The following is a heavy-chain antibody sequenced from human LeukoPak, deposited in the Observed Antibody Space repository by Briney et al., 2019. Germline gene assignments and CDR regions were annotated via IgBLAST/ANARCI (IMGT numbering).Heavy chain of an antibody. D-gene: IGHD3-22*01. V-gene: IGHV1-69*13. CDR3: ARSYSYSSGYRHFQH. J-gene: IGHJ1*01. Sequence: SVKVSCKASGGTFSSYAISWVRQAPGQGLERMGGIIPIFGTANYAQKFQGRVTITADESTSTAYMELSSLGSEDTAVYYCARSYSYSSGYRHFQHWGQGTLVTVSS. CDR2: IIPIFGTA. CDR1: GGTFSSYA.